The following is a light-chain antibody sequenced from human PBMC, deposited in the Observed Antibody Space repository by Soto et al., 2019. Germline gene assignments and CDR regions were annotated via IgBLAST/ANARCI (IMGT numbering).Light chain of an antibody. CDR3: QQYNDWPQT. CDR1: KSSGTN. J-gene: IGKJ1*01. Sequence: EIVVTQSPATVTVSPAERATLSCTASKSSGTNLTWYQQTPGQAPRLLSYGASMRATDVPDRFSGSGSGSEFTLTISSLRSEDFAIYYCQQYNDWPQTFGQGTKVEVK. V-gene: IGKV3-15*01. CDR2: GAS.